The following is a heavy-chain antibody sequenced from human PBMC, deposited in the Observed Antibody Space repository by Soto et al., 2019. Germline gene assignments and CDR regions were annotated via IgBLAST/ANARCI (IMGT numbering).Heavy chain of an antibody. CDR3: ARVIHYDILTGYYTGVGWFDP. CDR1: GYTFTSYD. Sequence: QVQLVQSGAEVKKPGASVKVSCKASGYTFTSYDINWVRQATGQGLEWMGWMTPNSGNTGYAQKFQGRVTMTRNTSISTAYMELSSLRSEDTAVYYCARVIHYDILTGYYTGVGWFDPWGQGTLVTVSS. CDR2: MTPNSGNT. V-gene: IGHV1-8*01. D-gene: IGHD3-9*01. J-gene: IGHJ5*02.